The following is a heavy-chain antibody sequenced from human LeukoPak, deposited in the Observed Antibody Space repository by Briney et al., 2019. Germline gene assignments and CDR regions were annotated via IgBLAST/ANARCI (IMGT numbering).Heavy chain of an antibody. J-gene: IGHJ4*02. D-gene: IGHD6-19*01. CDR2: LSFDGNHK. V-gene: IGHV3-30*06. CDR1: GFPFSSFG. CDR3: ARDWFESGWHLDH. Sequence: PGGSLRLSCAPSGFPFSSFGMHWVRQAPGKGLEWVALLSFDGNHKFYADSVKGRFTLSRDNLNNMLFLEMSSLRPEDTAVYYCARDWFESGWHLDHWGQGALVTVSS.